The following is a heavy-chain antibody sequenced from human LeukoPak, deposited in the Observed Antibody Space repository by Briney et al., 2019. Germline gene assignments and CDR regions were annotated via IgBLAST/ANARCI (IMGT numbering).Heavy chain of an antibody. CDR2: ISYDGSNK. CDR1: GFTFSSYG. V-gene: IGHV3-30*03. J-gene: IGHJ4*02. Sequence: PGRSLRLSCAASGFTFSSYGMHWVRQAPGKGLEWVAVISYDGSNKYYADSVKGRFTISRDNSKNTLYLQMNSLRAEDTAVYYCACTYGGLNYFEFWGQGTLVTVSS. CDR3: ACTYGGLNYFEF. D-gene: IGHD4-23*01.